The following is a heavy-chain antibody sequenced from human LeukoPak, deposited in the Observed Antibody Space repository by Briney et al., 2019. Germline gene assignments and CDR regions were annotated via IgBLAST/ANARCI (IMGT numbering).Heavy chain of an antibody. CDR3: ARGYRSSATCRHFDY. V-gene: IGHV4-4*07. CDR1: GGSISSYY. Sequence: SETLSLTCTVSGGSISSYYWSWIRQPAGKGLEWIGRFYTSGSTNYNPSLKSRVTMSVDTSKNHFSLRLSSVTAADTAVYYCARGYRSSATCRHFDYWGQGALVTVSS. CDR2: FYTSGST. J-gene: IGHJ4*02. D-gene: IGHD2-2*01.